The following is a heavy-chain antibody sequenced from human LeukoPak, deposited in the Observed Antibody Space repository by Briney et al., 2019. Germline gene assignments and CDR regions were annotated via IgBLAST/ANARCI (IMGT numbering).Heavy chain of an antibody. Sequence: SETLSLTCTVSGGSISTSHWNWIRQPPGKGLEWIGNIYYSGSTNYNPSLKSRVTISLDTSKSQFSLELTSVTAADTAVFYCARYFDWPWAFDIWGLGTMVTVSS. V-gene: IGHV4-59*01. CDR3: ARYFDWPWAFDI. J-gene: IGHJ3*02. D-gene: IGHD3-9*01. CDR2: IYYSGST. CDR1: GGSISTSH.